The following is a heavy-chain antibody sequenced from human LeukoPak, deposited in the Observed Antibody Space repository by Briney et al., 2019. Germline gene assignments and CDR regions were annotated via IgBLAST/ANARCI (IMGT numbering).Heavy chain of an antibody. Sequence: ASVKVSCKASGYTFTNNFMHWVRQAPGQGLEWIGIINPSGDNTWYAQKFQGRVTMTRDMATSTDYLEVSSLRSEDTAVYYCARVQQLATLFDYWGQGTLVTVSS. CDR1: GYTFTNNF. D-gene: IGHD6-6*01. J-gene: IGHJ4*02. CDR2: INPSGDNT. CDR3: ARVQQLATLFDY. V-gene: IGHV1-46*01.